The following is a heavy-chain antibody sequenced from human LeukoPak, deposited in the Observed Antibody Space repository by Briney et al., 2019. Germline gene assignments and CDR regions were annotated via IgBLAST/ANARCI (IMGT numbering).Heavy chain of an antibody. CDR2: IWYDGSNK. V-gene: IGHV3-33*01. D-gene: IGHD2-2*01. Sequence: GGSLRLSCAASGFTFSTHGFHWVRQAPGKGLEWVAVIWYDGSNKYYADSVKGRFTISRDNSKNTLYLQMNSLRAEDTAVYYCARDTYCSSTSCVSYGMDVWGQGATVTVSS. CDR1: GFTFSTHG. J-gene: IGHJ6*02. CDR3: ARDTYCSSTSCVSYGMDV.